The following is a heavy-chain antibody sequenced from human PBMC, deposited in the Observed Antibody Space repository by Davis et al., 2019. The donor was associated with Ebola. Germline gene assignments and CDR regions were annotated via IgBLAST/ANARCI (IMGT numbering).Heavy chain of an antibody. J-gene: IGHJ4*02. CDR2: IYHSGST. CDR3: ARTYYDILTGYYKGTY. V-gene: IGHV4-4*02. Sequence: SETLSLTCAVSGGSISSSNWWRWVRPPPGKGLEWIGEIYHSGSTNYNPSLKSRVTISVDKSKNQFSLKLSSVTAADTAVYYCARTYYDILTGYYKGTYWGQGTLVTVAS. CDR1: GGSISSSNW. D-gene: IGHD3-9*01.